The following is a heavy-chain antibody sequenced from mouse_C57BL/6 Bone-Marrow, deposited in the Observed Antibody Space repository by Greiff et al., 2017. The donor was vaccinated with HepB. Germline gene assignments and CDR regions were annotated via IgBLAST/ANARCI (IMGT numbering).Heavy chain of an antibody. J-gene: IGHJ3*01. D-gene: IGHD2-1*01. CDR2: ISSGGSYT. V-gene: IGHV5-6*01. CDR1: GFTFSSYG. Sequence: EVNVVESGGDLVKPGGSLKLSCAASGFTFSSYGMSWVRQTPDKRLEWVATISSGGSYTYYPDSVKGRFTISRDNAKNTLYLQMSSLKSEDTAMYYCARVNYAFAYWGQGTLVTVSA. CDR3: ARVNYAFAY.